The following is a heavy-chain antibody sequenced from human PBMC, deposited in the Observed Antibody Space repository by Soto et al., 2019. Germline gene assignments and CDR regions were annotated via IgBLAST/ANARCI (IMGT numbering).Heavy chain of an antibody. CDR2: IYYSGST. CDR3: ARSQDYSDY. Sequence: QVQLQESGPGLVKPSETLSLTCTVSGGSISSYYWSWIRQPPGKGLEWIGYIYYSGSTNYNPSLKSRVTISVDTSKNQFSLKLSSVTAADTAVYYCARSQDYSDYWGQGTLVTVSS. V-gene: IGHV4-59*01. CDR1: GGSISSYY. J-gene: IGHJ4*02.